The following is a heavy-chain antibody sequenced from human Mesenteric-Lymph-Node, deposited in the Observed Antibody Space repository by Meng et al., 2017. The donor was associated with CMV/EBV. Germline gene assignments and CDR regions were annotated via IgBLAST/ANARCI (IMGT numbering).Heavy chain of an antibody. CDR3: AHRRGYYDFWSGYLGIWFDP. Sequence: SGPTLVKPPQTLTLTCTFSGSSLSPSGVGVGWIRQPPGKALEWLALIYWNDDKRYSPSLKSRLTITKDTSKNQVVLTMTNMDPVDTATYYCAHRRGYYDFWSGYLGIWFDPWGQGTLVTVSS. V-gene: IGHV2-5*01. CDR1: GSSLSPSGVG. D-gene: IGHD3-3*01. J-gene: IGHJ5*02. CDR2: IYWNDDK.